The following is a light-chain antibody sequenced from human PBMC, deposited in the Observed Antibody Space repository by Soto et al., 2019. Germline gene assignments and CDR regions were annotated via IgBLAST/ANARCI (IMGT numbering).Light chain of an antibody. CDR3: TPYAGTYILFYV. CDR1: SSDVGAYNY. Sequence: QSALTQPPSASGSPGQSVTISCTGTSSDVGAYNYVSWYQQLPGKAPKLIIYEVSKRPSGVPDRFSGSKSGNTASLTVSGLQAEEEADYYSTPYAGTYILFYVLEPGTKVTVL. CDR2: EVS. V-gene: IGLV2-8*01. J-gene: IGLJ1*01.